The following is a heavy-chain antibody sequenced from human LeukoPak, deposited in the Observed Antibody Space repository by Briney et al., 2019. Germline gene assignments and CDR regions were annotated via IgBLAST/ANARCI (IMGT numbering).Heavy chain of an antibody. CDR1: GGSISSYY. Sequence: SETLSLTCTVSGGSISSYYWSWIRHPPGKGLEWIGYIYYSGSTSYNPSLKSRVTISVDTSKNQFSLKLSSVTAADTAVYYCARVGRYFDWYIDYWGQGTLVTVSS. J-gene: IGHJ4*02. V-gene: IGHV4-59*01. CDR3: ARVGRYFDWYIDY. CDR2: IYYSGST. D-gene: IGHD3-9*01.